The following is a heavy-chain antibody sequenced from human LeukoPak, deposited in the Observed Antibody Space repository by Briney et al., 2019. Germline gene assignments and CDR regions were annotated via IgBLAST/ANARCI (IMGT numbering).Heavy chain of an antibody. CDR3: ARAATPDDAFDI. D-gene: IGHD1-26*01. J-gene: IGHJ3*02. V-gene: IGHV4-31*03. CDR2: IYYSGSI. CDR1: GGSISSGGYY. Sequence: SETLSLTCTVSGGSISSGGYYWSWIRQHPGKGLEWIGYIYYSGSIYYNPSLKSRVTISVDTSKNQFSLKLSSVTAADTAVYYCARAATPDDAFDIWGQGTMVTVSS.